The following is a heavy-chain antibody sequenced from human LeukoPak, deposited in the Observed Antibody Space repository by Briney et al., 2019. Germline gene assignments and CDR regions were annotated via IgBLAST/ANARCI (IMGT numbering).Heavy chain of an antibody. V-gene: IGHV4-59*01. D-gene: IGHD1-26*01. CDR1: GGAINSYH. CDR3: ARSRKSGSYVDY. CDR2: IYYIGSP. J-gene: IGHJ4*02. Sequence: SETLSFTCTVSGGAINSYHWTWIRQPPGKGLEWIASIYYIGSPKYNPSLESRVTISVDTSKNQFSLKVNSLTAADTAVYYCARSRKSGSYVDYWGQGTLVTVSS.